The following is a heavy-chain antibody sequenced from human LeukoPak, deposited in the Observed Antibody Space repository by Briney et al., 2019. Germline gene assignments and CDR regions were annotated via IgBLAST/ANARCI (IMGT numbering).Heavy chain of an antibody. CDR3: AKVSMVRGAGDNYGMDV. CDR1: GFTFSSYA. J-gene: IGHJ6*02. V-gene: IGHV3-23*01. D-gene: IGHD3-10*01. Sequence: GGSLRLSCAASGFTFSSYAMSWVRQAPGKGLEWVSAISGSGGSTYYADSVKGRFTISRDNSKNTLYLQMNSLRAEDTAVYYCAKVSMVRGAGDNYGMDVWGQGTTVTVSS. CDR2: ISGSGGST.